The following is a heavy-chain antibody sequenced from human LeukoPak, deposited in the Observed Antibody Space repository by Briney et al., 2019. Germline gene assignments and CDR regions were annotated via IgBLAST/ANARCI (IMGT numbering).Heavy chain of an antibody. J-gene: IGHJ4*02. V-gene: IGHV3-30*02. D-gene: IGHD7-27*01. Sequence: GGSLRLSCVVSGFTFNNYGIHWVRQAPGKGLERVAFIRFDGNKIFYGDSVNGRFTILRDNSKNTLYLQMNSLEGEDTAVYYYARDSWGFDFWGQGTLVTVSS. CDR3: ARDSWGFDF. CDR1: GFTFNNYG. CDR2: IRFDGNKI.